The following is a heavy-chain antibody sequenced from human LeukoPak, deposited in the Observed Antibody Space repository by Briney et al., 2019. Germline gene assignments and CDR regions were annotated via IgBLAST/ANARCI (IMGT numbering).Heavy chain of an antibody. D-gene: IGHD6-19*01. Sequence: PGGSLRLSCAASGFTFSSYGMHWVRQAPGKGLEWISATSGSGGSTYYVDSVKGRFTISRDNSKNTLYLQMNSLRVEDTAVYYCAKLPVAGLYFDYWGQGTLVTVSS. J-gene: IGHJ4*02. CDR3: AKLPVAGLYFDY. V-gene: IGHV3-23*01. CDR2: TSGSGGST. CDR1: GFTFSSYG.